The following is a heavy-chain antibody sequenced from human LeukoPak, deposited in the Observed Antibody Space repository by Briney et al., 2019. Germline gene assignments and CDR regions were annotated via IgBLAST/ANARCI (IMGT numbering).Heavy chain of an antibody. Sequence: GESLRLSCAASGFTFSSYSMNWVRQAPGKGLEWVSYISSSSSTISYADSVKGRFTISRDNAKNSLYLQMNSLRAEDTAVYYCAGVLPVPPYYYYYYMDVWGKGTTVTVSS. D-gene: IGHD2-2*01. V-gene: IGHV3-48*04. J-gene: IGHJ6*03. CDR3: AGVLPVPPYYYYYYMDV. CDR1: GFTFSSYS. CDR2: ISSSSSTI.